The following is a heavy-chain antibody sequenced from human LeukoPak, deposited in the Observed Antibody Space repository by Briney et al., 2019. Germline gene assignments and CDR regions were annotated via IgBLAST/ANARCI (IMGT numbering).Heavy chain of an antibody. Sequence: GGSLRLSCAASGFTFSIYAMSWVRQAPGKGLEWVSSISRSSSYIYYADSVKGRFTISRDNARNSSYMQINSLRAEDTAVYYCARGRHIRSYHYFDYWGQGTLVTVSS. CDR3: ARGRHIRSYHYFDY. CDR1: GFTFSIYA. J-gene: IGHJ4*02. CDR2: ISRSSSYI. D-gene: IGHD1-26*01. V-gene: IGHV3-21*01.